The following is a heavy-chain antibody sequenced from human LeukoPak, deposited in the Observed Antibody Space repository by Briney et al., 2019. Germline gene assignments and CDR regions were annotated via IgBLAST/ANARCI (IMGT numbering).Heavy chain of an antibody. J-gene: IGHJ5*02. D-gene: IGHD3-3*01. CDR1: GGSISSGGYY. CDR3: ARDKEFSQINDFWPIHNWFDP. CDR2: IYHSGST. Sequence: SETLSLTCTVSGGSISSGGYYWSWIRQPPGKGLEWIGYIYHSGSTYYNPSLKSRVTISVDRSKNQFSLKLSSVTAADTAVYYCARDKEFSQINDFWPIHNWFDPWGQGTLVTVSS. V-gene: IGHV4-30-2*01.